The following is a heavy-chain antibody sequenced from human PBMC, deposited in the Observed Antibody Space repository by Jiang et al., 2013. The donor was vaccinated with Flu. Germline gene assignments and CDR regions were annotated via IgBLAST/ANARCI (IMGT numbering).Heavy chain of an antibody. Sequence: SGAEVKKPGASVKVSCKASGYTFTSYDINWVRQATGQGLEWMGWMNPNSGNTGYAQKFQGRVTMTRNTSISTAYMELSSLRSEDTAVYYCARGPNMITFGGVIVINWYFDLWGRGTLVTVSS. CDR2: MNPNSGNT. D-gene: IGHD3-16*02. V-gene: IGHV1-8*01. CDR3: ARGPNMITFGGVIVINWYFDL. CDR1: GYTFTSYD. J-gene: IGHJ2*01.